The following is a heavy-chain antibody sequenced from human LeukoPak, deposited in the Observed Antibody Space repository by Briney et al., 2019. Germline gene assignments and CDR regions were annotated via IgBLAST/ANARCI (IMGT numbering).Heavy chain of an antibody. V-gene: IGHV3-23*01. J-gene: IGHJ4*02. CDR2: ISGSGGST. D-gene: IGHD6-13*01. Sequence: GGSLRLSCAASGFTFSGCGMHWVRQAPGKGLEWVSAISGSGGSTYYADSVKGRFTISRDNSKNTLYLQMNSLRAEDTAVYYCAKDIIAAAGTRWGQGTLVTVSS. CDR3: AKDIIAAAGTR. CDR1: GFTFSGCG.